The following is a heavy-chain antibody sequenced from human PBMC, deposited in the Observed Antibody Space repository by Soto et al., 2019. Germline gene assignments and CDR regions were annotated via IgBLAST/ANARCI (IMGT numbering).Heavy chain of an antibody. CDR2: INHSGST. CDR3: ARGGLSKYYDF. D-gene: IGHD3-3*01. Sequence: SETLSLTCAVYGGSFSGYYWSWIRQPPGKGLEWSGEINHSGSTNYNPSLKNRVTISVDTSKNQFSLKLSSVTAADTAVYYCARGGLSKYYDFWGQGTTVTVSS. CDR1: GGSFSGYY. V-gene: IGHV4-34*01. J-gene: IGHJ6*02.